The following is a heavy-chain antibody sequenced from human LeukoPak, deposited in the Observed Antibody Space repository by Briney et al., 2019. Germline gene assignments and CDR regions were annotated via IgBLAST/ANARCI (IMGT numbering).Heavy chain of an antibody. D-gene: IGHD4-17*01. V-gene: IGHV1-18*01. CDR1: GYTFTSYG. J-gene: IGHJ6*02. CDR2: ISAYNGNT. Sequence: ASVKVSFKASGYTFTSYGISWVRQAPGQGLEWMGWISAYNGNTNYAQKLQGRVTMTTDTSTSTAYMELRSLRSDDTAVYYCARGTTVTTPTPYYYYGMDVWGQGTTVTVSS. CDR3: ARGTTVTTPTPYYYYGMDV.